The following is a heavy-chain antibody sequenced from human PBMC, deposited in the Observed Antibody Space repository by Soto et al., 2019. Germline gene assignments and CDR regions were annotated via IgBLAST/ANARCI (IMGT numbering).Heavy chain of an antibody. CDR2: ISSSGGAI. J-gene: IGHJ6*02. V-gene: IGHV3-48*02. Sequence: EVQLVESGGDLVQPGGSLRLSCAASGFIFSDYTMTWVRQAPGRGLEFVSHISSSGGAIFYAESVKGRFTVSRDNAKNSPYVQMNSLRDEDTAVYFCARDQGGSNWFVGVYYFFGMDVWGQGTAVTVSS. CDR1: GFIFSDYT. CDR3: ARDQGGSNWFVGVYYFFGMDV. D-gene: IGHD6-13*01.